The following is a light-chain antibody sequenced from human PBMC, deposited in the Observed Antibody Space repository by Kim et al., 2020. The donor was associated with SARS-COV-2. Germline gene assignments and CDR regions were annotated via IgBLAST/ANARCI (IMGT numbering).Light chain of an antibody. J-gene: IGKJ2*01. CDR2: LAS. Sequence: ASVGDRVTIPCRARKNISTWLGWYQQKPGKAPNLLSYLASTLESGVPSRFIGSGSGTEFTLTIDSLQPDDFATYYCQHYSRFPYTFGQGTKVDIK. CDR1: KNISTW. V-gene: IGKV1-5*03. CDR3: QHYSRFPYT.